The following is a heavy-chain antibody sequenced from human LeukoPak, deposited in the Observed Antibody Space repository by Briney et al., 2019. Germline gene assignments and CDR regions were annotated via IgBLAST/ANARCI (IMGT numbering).Heavy chain of an antibody. CDR1: GYTFTSYG. CDR2: VSAYNGNA. V-gene: IGHV1-18*01. CDR3: ARGSLYYYDSSGHYAFDI. D-gene: IGHD3-22*01. J-gene: IGHJ3*02. Sequence: RASVKVSCKASGYTFTSYGISWVRQAPGQGLEWMGWVSAYNGNANYAQKLQGRVTMTTDTSTGTAYMELRSLRSDDTAVYYCARGSLYYYDSSGHYAFDIWGQGTMVTVSS.